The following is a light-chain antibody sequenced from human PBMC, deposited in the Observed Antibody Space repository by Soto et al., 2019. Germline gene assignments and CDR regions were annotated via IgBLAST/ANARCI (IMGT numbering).Light chain of an antibody. J-gene: IGKJ3*01. CDR1: QSISVW. CDR2: KAS. Sequence: DIQMTQSPSTLSASVGDRVTITCRASQSISVWLAWYQQKPGKAPNLLIYKASSLQGGVPSRFSGSGSGTEFGLTISSLQPDDLATYYCQQYNTYPPTFGPGTKVDIK. V-gene: IGKV1-5*03. CDR3: QQYNTYPPT.